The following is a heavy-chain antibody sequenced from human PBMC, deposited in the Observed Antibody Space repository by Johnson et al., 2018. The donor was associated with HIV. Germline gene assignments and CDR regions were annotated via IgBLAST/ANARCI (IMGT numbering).Heavy chain of an antibody. CDR2: LYSDGRT. CDR3: ARRCSSSSCSHGAFDI. CDR1: GFTVSSTY. J-gene: IGHJ3*02. V-gene: IGHV3-66*04. D-gene: IGHD2-2*01. Sequence: VQLVESGGGLVQPGGSLRLSCAASGFTVSSTYMSWVRQAPGKGLEWLSVLYSDGRTYYADSVKGRFTLSRDGSKNTLFLQMNSLRAEDTAVYYCARRCSSSSCSHGAFDIWGQGTVVTVSS.